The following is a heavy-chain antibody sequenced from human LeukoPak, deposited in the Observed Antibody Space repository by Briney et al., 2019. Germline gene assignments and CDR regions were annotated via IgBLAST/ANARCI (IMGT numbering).Heavy chain of an antibody. V-gene: IGHV7-4-1*02. CDR2: ININTGNP. CDR3: ARVGFPTYYYYMDV. Sequence: ASVKVSCKASGYTFTSYAMNWVRQAPGQGLEWMGWININTGNPTYAQGFTGRFVFSSDTSVSTAYLQISSLKAEDTAMYYCARVGFPTYYYYMDVWGKGTTVTVSS. J-gene: IGHJ6*03. CDR1: GYTFTSYA. D-gene: IGHD3-10*01.